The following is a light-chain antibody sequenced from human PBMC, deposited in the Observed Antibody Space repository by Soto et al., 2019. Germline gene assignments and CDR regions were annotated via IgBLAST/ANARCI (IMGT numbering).Light chain of an antibody. Sequence: QSVLTQTPPASGSPGQSVTISCTGTSSDVGDYNHVSWYQQHPGKAPKLMIYEVSKRPSGVPDRFSGSKSGNTASLTVSGLQAEDEADYYCSSYAGSSSNSYVFGTGTKVTVL. V-gene: IGLV2-8*01. J-gene: IGLJ1*01. CDR3: SSYAGSSSNSYV. CDR2: EVS. CDR1: SSDVGDYNH.